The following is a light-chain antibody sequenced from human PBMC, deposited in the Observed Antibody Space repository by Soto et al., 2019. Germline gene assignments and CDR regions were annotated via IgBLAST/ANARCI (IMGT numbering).Light chain of an antibody. Sequence: QSALTQPHSASGSPGQSVIISCTGTSSDVGGYNYVSWYQQHPGKAPKLMIYEVSKRPSGVPDRFSGSKSRNTASLTVSGLQAEDEADYYCSSYAGSNNFGVFGTGTKVTVL. J-gene: IGLJ1*01. CDR1: SSDVGGYNY. CDR2: EVS. V-gene: IGLV2-8*01. CDR3: SSYAGSNNFGV.